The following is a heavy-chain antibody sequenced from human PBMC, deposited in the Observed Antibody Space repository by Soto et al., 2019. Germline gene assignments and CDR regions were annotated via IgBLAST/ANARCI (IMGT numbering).Heavy chain of an antibody. Sequence: SETLSLTCTISGGSVSVYYWSWIRQSTGQGLEWIGYIYASGSPYYNPSLRSRVTISADTSKNQISLKLTSLTAADTAVYFCARADDFSDRFDYWGQGALVTVSS. D-gene: IGHD4-17*01. CDR2: IYASGSP. CDR3: ARADDFSDRFDY. V-gene: IGHV4-4*08. CDR1: GGSVSVYY. J-gene: IGHJ4*02.